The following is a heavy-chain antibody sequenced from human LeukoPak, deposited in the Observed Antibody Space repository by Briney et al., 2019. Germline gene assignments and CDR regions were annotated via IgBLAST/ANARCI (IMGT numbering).Heavy chain of an antibody. CDR3: ARDVRGYSYGNYYYYGMDV. CDR1: GGSVNSYY. D-gene: IGHD5-18*01. Sequence: SEALSLTCTVSGGSVNSYYWSWIRQPPGKGLEWIGEINHSGSTNYNPSLKSRVTISVDTSKNQFSLKLSSVTAADTAVYYCARDVRGYSYGNYYYYGMDVWGQGTTVTVSS. V-gene: IGHV4-34*01. J-gene: IGHJ6*02. CDR2: INHSGST.